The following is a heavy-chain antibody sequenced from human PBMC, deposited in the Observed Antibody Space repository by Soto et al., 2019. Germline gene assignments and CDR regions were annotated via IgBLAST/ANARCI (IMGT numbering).Heavy chain of an antibody. CDR1: GYTFTSYG. V-gene: IGHV1-18*01. D-gene: IGHD1-20*01. CDR2: ISAYNGNT. Sequence: GASVKVSCKASGYTFTSYGISWVRQAPGQGLEWMGWISAYNGNTNYAQKLQGRVTMTTDTSTSTAYMELRSLRSDDTAVYYCASGISRDYYYYYGMDVWGQGTTVIVSS. J-gene: IGHJ6*02. CDR3: ASGISRDYYYYYGMDV.